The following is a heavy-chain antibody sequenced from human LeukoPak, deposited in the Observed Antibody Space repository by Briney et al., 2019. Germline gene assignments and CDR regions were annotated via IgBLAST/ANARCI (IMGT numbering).Heavy chain of an antibody. CDR3: AIKRTRAAAVPGAFEY. CDR1: GGSISSYY. CDR2: IYYRGST. V-gene: IGHV4-59*12. Sequence: SETLSLTCTVSGGSISSYYWSWIRQPPGKGLEWIGYIYYRGSTNYNPSLQSRVTISVDKSKNQFSLNLSSVTAADTAVYFCAIKRTRAAAVPGAFEYWGQGTLVTVSS. J-gene: IGHJ4*02. D-gene: IGHD6-13*01.